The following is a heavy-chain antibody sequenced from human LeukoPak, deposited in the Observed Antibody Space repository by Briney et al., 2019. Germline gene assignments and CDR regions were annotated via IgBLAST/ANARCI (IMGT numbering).Heavy chain of an antibody. CDR2: IYYSGST. CDR3: ARLEGGATDY. Sequence: PSETLSLTCTVSGDSISSSSYYWGWIRQPPGKGLEWIGSIYYSGSTYYNPSLKSRVTISVDTSKNQFSLKLSSVTAADAAVYYCARLEGGATDYWGQGTLVTVSS. D-gene: IGHD1-26*01. V-gene: IGHV4-39*01. CDR1: GDSISSSSYY. J-gene: IGHJ4*02.